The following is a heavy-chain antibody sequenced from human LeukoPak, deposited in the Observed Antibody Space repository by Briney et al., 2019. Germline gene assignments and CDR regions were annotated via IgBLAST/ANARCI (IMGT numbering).Heavy chain of an antibody. Sequence: PGGSLRLSCAASGFTFSIYWMSWVRQAPGKGLEWVANIKQDGREKYYVDSVKGRFTISRDNANNSVYLQMSSLRAEDTAIYYCARDRVAGTRFDAFDIWGQGTMVTVSS. CDR2: IKQDGREK. V-gene: IGHV3-7*03. CDR1: GFTFSIYW. D-gene: IGHD6-19*01. J-gene: IGHJ3*02. CDR3: ARDRVAGTRFDAFDI.